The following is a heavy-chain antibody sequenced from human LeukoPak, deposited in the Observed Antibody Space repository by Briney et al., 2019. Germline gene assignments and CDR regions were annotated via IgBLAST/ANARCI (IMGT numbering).Heavy chain of an antibody. CDR1: GFAFSDYE. CDR3: ARTMWGFDY. J-gene: IGHJ4*02. CDR2: ISSSGSII. V-gene: IGHV3-48*03. Sequence: PGGSLRLSCASSGFAFSDYEMNWVRQAPGKGLEWVAYISSSGSIIYYADSVKGRFTISRDNAKRSLFLQMHSLRVEDTAVYYCARTMWGFDYWGQGTLVTVSS. D-gene: IGHD7-27*01.